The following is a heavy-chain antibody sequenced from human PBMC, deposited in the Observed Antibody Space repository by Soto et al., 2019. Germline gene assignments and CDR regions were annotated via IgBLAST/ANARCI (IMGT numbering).Heavy chain of an antibody. CDR3: AKDQAAARQYYYYGMDV. CDR2: ISYDGSNK. D-gene: IGHD6-25*01. V-gene: IGHV3-30*18. CDR1: GFTFSSYG. Sequence: GGSLRLSCAASGFTFSSYGMHWVRQAPGKGLEWVAVISYDGSNKYYADSVKGRFTISRDNSKNTLYLQMNSLRAEDTAVYYCAKDQAAARQYYYYGMDVWGQGTTVTVSS. J-gene: IGHJ6*02.